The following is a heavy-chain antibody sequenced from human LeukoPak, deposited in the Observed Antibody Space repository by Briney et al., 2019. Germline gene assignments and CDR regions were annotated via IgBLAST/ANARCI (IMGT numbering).Heavy chain of an antibody. V-gene: IGHV3-48*01. Sequence: GGSLRLSCAASEFTCSSYSMNWVRQAPGKGLEWVSYITNSGNSKSYADSVKGRFTISRDNTKNSLYLQMNGLRAEDTAVYYCARTRSSGSLTFDYWGQGILVTVSS. CDR2: ITNSGNSK. D-gene: IGHD3-22*01. CDR1: EFTCSSYS. CDR3: ARTRSSGSLTFDY. J-gene: IGHJ4*02.